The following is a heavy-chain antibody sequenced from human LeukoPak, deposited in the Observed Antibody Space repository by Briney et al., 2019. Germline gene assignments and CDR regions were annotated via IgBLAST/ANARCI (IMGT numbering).Heavy chain of an antibody. J-gene: IGHJ3*02. D-gene: IGHD6-19*01. CDR3: ARTYSSGWPVAFDI. V-gene: IGHV3-21*01. CDR2: ISSSSSHI. CDR1: GFTFSSYS. Sequence: GGSLRLSCAASGFTFSSYSMNWVRQAPGKGLEWVSSISSSSSHIYYADSVKGRFTISRDNAKNSLYLQMNSLRAEDTAVYYCARTYSSGWPVAFDIWGQGTMVTVSS.